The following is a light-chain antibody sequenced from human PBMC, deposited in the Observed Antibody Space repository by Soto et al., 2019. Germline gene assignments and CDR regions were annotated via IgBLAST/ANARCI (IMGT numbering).Light chain of an antibody. J-gene: IGKJ4*01. V-gene: IGKV3-15*01. CDR2: GAS. CDR1: ESVSSN. CDR3: QQYNNWPPLT. Sequence: EVVMTQSPATLSVSPGERATLSCRASESVSSNLAWYQQRPGQAPRLVIYGASTRATGIPARFSGGGSGTEFTLTISSLQSEDIAVYYCQQYNNWPPLTFGGGTKVDIK.